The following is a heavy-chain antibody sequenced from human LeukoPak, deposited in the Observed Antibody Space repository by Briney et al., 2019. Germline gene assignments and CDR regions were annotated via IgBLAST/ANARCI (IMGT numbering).Heavy chain of an antibody. Sequence: GGSLRLSCAASGFTLSSYNMNWVRQAPGKALEWVSYISSRSSTVYYADSVKGRFTISRDNAKNSLYLQMNSLRDEDTAVYYCARASGSYFDYWGQGTLVTVSS. CDR2: ISSRSSTV. V-gene: IGHV3-48*02. D-gene: IGHD1-26*01. CDR1: GFTLSSYN. J-gene: IGHJ4*02. CDR3: ARASGSYFDY.